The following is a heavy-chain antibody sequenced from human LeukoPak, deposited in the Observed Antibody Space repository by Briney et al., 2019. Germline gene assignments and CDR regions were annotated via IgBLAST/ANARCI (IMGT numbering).Heavy chain of an antibody. Sequence: GASVKVSCKASGYTFTGYYMHWVRQAPGQGLEWMGWINPNSGGTNYAQKFQGRVTMTRDTSISTAYMEPSRLRSDDTAVYYCARDIVVVVASSNYYYYMDVWGKGTTVTVSS. CDR3: ARDIVVVVASSNYYYYMDV. CDR1: GYTFTGYY. CDR2: INPNSGGT. J-gene: IGHJ6*03. D-gene: IGHD2-15*01. V-gene: IGHV1-2*02.